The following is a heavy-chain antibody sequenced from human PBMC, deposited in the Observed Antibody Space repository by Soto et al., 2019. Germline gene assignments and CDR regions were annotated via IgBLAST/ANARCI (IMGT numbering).Heavy chain of an antibody. CDR2: IYHSGST. Sequence: QLQLQESGSGLVKPSQTLSLTCAVSGGSISSGGYSWSWIRQPPGKGLEWIGYIYHSGSTYYNPSLKSRVTISVDRSKNQFSLKLSSVTAADTAVYYCARAAYCGGDCSRAFDIWDQGTMVTVSS. CDR3: ARAAYCGGDCSRAFDI. V-gene: IGHV4-30-2*01. J-gene: IGHJ3*02. D-gene: IGHD2-21*02. CDR1: GGSISSGGYS.